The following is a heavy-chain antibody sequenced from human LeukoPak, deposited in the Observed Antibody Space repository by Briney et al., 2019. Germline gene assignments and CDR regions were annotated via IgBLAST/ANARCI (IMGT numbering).Heavy chain of an antibody. CDR3: ARDPVEMATSWYFDY. CDR2: ISSSGSTI. CDR1: GFTSSNYW. Sequence: GGSLRLSCAASGFTSSNYWMHWVRQAPGKGLEWVSYISSSGSTIYYADSVKGRFTISRDNAKNSLYLQMNSLRAEDTAVYYCARDPVEMATSWYFDYWGQGTLVTVSS. V-gene: IGHV3-48*04. D-gene: IGHD5-24*01. J-gene: IGHJ4*02.